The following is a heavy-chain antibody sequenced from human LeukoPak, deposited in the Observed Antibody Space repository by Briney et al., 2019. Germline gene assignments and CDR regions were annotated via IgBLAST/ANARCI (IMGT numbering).Heavy chain of an antibody. CDR2: IYTTGST. CDR3: ARGRYSGNWFDP. CDR1: GGSINSGTYY. J-gene: IGHJ5*02. D-gene: IGHD3-10*01. V-gene: IGHV4-61*02. Sequence: SETLSLTCTVSGGSINSGTYYWSWIRQPAGKGLEWIGRIYTTGSTKYNPSLKSRVTISVDTSKNQFSLKLSSVTAADTAVYYCARGRYSGNWFDPWGQGTLVTVSS.